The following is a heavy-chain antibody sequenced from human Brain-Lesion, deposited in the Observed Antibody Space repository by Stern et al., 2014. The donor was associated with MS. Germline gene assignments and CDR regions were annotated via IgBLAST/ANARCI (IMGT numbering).Heavy chain of an antibody. V-gene: IGHV1-2*02. CDR1: GYIFTGYY. D-gene: IGHD3-3*01. CDR2: INPNTGGP. CDR3: ARDQRGITIFGVVTDYYYLGMDG. J-gene: IGHJ6*02. Sequence: QVQLVQSGAEVKKPGASVKVSCKTSGYIFTGYYIHWVRQAPGQGLEWMAWINPNTGGPKYAQKFQGRVTMSRDTSISTAYVELSSLTSDDTAVYYCARDQRGITIFGVVTDYYYLGMDGWGQGTTVTVSS.